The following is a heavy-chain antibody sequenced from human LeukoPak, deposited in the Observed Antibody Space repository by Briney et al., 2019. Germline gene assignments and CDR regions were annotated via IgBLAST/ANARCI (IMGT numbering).Heavy chain of an antibody. CDR3: ARSVGYYDSSGYYHDY. D-gene: IGHD3-22*01. CDR1: GFTFSDYY. J-gene: IGHJ4*02. Sequence: GSLRLSCAASGFTFSDYYMSWIRQAPGKGLEWVSYISSSGSTIYYADSVKGRFTISRDNAKNSLYLQMNSLRAEDTAVYYCARSVGYYDSSGYYHDYWGQGTLVTVSS. V-gene: IGHV3-11*04. CDR2: ISSSGSTI.